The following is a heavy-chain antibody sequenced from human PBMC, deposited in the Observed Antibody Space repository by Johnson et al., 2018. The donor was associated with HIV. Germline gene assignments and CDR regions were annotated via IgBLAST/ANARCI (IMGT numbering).Heavy chain of an antibody. CDR3: VREEGNDILTRGDAFDI. D-gene: IGHD3-9*01. CDR2: INWNGGST. J-gene: IGHJ3*02. Sequence: EVQLVESGGGLVQPGGSLRLSCAASGFTFDDYGMSWVRQAPGKGLEWVSGINWNGGSTGYADSVKGRFTISRDNAKNSLYLQMNSLRAEDTAVYYCVREEGNDILTRGDAFDIWGQGTLVTVSS. CDR1: GFTFDDYG. V-gene: IGHV3-20*04.